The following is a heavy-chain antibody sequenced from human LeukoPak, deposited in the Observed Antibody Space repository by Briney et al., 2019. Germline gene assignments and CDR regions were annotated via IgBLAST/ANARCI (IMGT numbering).Heavy chain of an antibody. D-gene: IGHD3-10*01. CDR2: IIPILGIA. CDR1: GGTFSSYA. CDR3: ARDSLPNYCGSGSSRYGMDV. J-gene: IGHJ6*02. Sequence: SAKVSCKASGGTFSSYAISWVRQAPGQGLEWMGRIIPILGIANYAQKFQGRVTITADKSTSTAYMELSSLRSEDTAVYYCARDSLPNYCGSGSSRYGMDVWGQGTTVTVSS. V-gene: IGHV1-69*04.